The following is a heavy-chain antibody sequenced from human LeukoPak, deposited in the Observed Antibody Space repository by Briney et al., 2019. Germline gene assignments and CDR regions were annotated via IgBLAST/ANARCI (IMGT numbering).Heavy chain of an antibody. CDR2: IYYSGST. D-gene: IGHD3-22*01. CDR1: GGSISSGDYY. Sequence: SETLSLTCTVSGGSISSGDYYWSWIRQPPGKGLEWIGYIYYSGSTYYNPSLKSRVTISVDTSKNQFSLELSSVTAADTAVYYCARDQKGRYYYDSSGYYQENWFDPWGQGTLVTVSS. V-gene: IGHV4-30-4*01. J-gene: IGHJ5*02. CDR3: ARDQKGRYYYDSSGYYQENWFDP.